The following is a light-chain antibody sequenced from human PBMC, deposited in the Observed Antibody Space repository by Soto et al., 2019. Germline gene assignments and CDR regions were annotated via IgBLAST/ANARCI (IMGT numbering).Light chain of an antibody. CDR2: DAS. CDR3: QQYNSYSPLVT. Sequence: DIQMTQSPSTLSASVGDRVTITCRASQSISSWLAWYQQKPGKAPKLLIYDASILESGVPSRFSGSGSGTEFTLTISSLQPDDFATYYCQQYNSYSPLVTFGQGTRLEIK. CDR1: QSISSW. V-gene: IGKV1-5*01. J-gene: IGKJ5*01.